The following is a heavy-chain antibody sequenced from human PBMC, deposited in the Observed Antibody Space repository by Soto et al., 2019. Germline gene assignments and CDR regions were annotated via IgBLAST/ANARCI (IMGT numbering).Heavy chain of an antibody. V-gene: IGHV3-23*01. CDR3: AKDRRAGGNSAFYFDF. Sequence: GGSLRLSCAASGFKFSNYAMSWVRQSPGKGLEWVSLISATGGGTYYADSVKGRFTISRDNSHNTLYLQVHSLTAEDTAVYYCAKDRRAGGNSAFYFDFWGQGAQVTVSS. CDR1: GFKFSNYA. D-gene: IGHD3-16*01. J-gene: IGHJ4*02. CDR2: ISATGGGT.